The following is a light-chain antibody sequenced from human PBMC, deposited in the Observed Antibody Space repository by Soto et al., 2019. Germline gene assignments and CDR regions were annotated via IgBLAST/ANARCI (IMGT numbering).Light chain of an antibody. CDR1: QSVNSY. Sequence: EIVLTQSPATLSLSPGERATLSCTASQSVNSYLAWYQHRPGQAPRLLIYDTFNRATGVPARFSGSGSGTDFTLTISSLEPEDFAVYYCQQRTDRPPWTFGQGTKVESK. CDR3: QQRTDRPPWT. V-gene: IGKV3-11*01. CDR2: DTF. J-gene: IGKJ1*01.